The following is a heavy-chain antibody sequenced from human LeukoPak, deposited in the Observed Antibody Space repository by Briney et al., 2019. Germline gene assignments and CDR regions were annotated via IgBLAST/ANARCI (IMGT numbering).Heavy chain of an antibody. V-gene: IGHV4-59*08. Sequence: SETLSLTCTVSGGSISSYYWSWIRQPPGKGLEWIGYIYYSGSTNYNPSLKSRVTISVDTSKNQFSLKLSSVTAADTAVYYCARLIAAVTGWFDPWGQGTLVTVSS. D-gene: IGHD6-13*01. CDR3: ARLIAAVTGWFDP. CDR2: IYYSGST. J-gene: IGHJ5*02. CDR1: GGSISSYY.